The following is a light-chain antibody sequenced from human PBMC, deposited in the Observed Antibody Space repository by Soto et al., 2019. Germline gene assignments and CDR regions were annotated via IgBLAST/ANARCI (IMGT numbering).Light chain of an antibody. J-gene: IGKJ2*01. CDR2: DAS. CDR1: QSVSNY. CDR3: QQRNGWLRT. Sequence: EIVLTQSPATLSLSPGERANLSCRASQSVSNYLAWYQQKPGQAPRLLIYDASKRATGIPARFSGSGSGTDFTLTISSLEPEDFAVYYCQQRNGWLRTFGQGTNLEIK. V-gene: IGKV3-11*01.